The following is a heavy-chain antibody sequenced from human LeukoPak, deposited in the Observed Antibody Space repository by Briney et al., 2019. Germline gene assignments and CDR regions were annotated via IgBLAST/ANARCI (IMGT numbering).Heavy chain of an antibody. D-gene: IGHD1-1*01. J-gene: IGHJ4*02. CDR3: ARCTTGKTFGSLREIKKSREIDY. V-gene: IGHV3-48*03. Sequence: PGGSLRLSCAASAPTFSSYEMNWVRQAPGKGLEWVSYISSSGTTIYYADSVRGRFTISRDNAKNSLFLQMNSLRGEDTAVYYCARCTTGKTFGSLREIKKSREIDYWGQGTLVSVSS. CDR2: ISSSGTTI. CDR1: APTFSSYE.